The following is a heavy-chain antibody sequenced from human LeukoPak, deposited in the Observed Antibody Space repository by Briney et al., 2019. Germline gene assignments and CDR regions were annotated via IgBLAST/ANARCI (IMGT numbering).Heavy chain of an antibody. CDR1: GFTFSNYG. CDR2: LVYDGFYK. D-gene: IGHD3-10*01. CDR3: AKDVITMVRGSPMDV. J-gene: IGHJ6*02. V-gene: IGHV3-30*18. Sequence: GGSLRLSCAASGFTFSNYGMHWVRQAPGKGLEWVALLVYDGFYKYYADSVKGRFTISRDDSRNTLYLQLSSLRAEDTAVYYCAKDVITMVRGSPMDVWGQGTTVTVSS.